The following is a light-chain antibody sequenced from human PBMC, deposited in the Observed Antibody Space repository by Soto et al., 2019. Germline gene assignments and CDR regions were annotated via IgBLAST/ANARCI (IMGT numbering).Light chain of an antibody. CDR3: QQYGSSPRT. J-gene: IGKJ1*01. CDR2: GAS. CDR1: QSVSSSY. V-gene: IGKV3-20*01. Sequence: EIVLTQSPGTLSLYPGERATLSCRASQSVSSSYLAWYQQKPGQAPRLLIYGASSRATGSPDRFSGSGSGPDFTLTISRLEPEDFAVYYFQQYGSSPRTFGQGTKVEIK.